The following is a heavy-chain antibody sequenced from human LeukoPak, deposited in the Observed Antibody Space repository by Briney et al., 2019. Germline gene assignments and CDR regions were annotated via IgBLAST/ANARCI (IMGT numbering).Heavy chain of an antibody. D-gene: IGHD6-6*01. J-gene: IGHJ4*02. CDR1: GGSISSHY. Sequence: PSETLSLTCTVSGGSISSHYWSWIRQPPGKGLEWIGYIYYSGSTNYNPSLKSRVTISVDTSKNRFSLKLSSVTAADTAVYYCARGQLVDYWGQGTLVTVSS. CDR2: IYYSGST. V-gene: IGHV4-59*11. CDR3: ARGQLVDY.